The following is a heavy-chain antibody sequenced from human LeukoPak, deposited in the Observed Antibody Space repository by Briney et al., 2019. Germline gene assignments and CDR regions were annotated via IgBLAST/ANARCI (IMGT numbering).Heavy chain of an antibody. Sequence: GGSLRLSCAASGFTFSSYWMHWVRQAPGKGLVWVSRINTDGSSTSYADSVKGRFTISRDNAKNTLYLQMNSLRAEDTAVYYCAREVSTTIFGVVTRLRFDPWGQGTLVTVSS. CDR2: INTDGSST. D-gene: IGHD3-3*01. V-gene: IGHV3-74*01. J-gene: IGHJ5*02. CDR3: AREVSTTIFGVVTRLRFDP. CDR1: GFTFSSYW.